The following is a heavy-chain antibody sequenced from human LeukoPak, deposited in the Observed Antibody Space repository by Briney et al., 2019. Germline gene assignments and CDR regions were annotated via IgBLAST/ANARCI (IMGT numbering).Heavy chain of an antibody. CDR2: IYTSGST. V-gene: IGHV4-4*07. D-gene: IGHD4-17*01. J-gene: IGHJ5*02. Sequence: SETLSLTCTVSGDSISNYYWSWIRQPAGKGLEWIGRIYTSGSTNYNPSLKSRVTMSVDTSKNQFSLKLSSVTAADTAVYYCARVGDYGDYVNWFDPWGPGTLVTVSS. CDR1: GDSISNYY. CDR3: ARVGDYGDYVNWFDP.